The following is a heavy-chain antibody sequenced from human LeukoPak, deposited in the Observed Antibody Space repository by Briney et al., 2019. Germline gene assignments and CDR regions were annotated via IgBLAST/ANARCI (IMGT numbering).Heavy chain of an antibody. CDR2: IRYDGSNK. V-gene: IGHV3-30*02. J-gene: IGHJ4*02. CDR1: GFTFSSYG. Sequence: GGSLRLSCAASGFTFSSYGMHWVRQAPGKGLEWVAFIRYDGSNKYYADSVKGRFTISRDNSKNTLYLQMNSLRAEDTAVYYCAKDGGYYDPFDYWGQGTLVTVSS. CDR3: AKDGGYYDPFDY. D-gene: IGHD3-22*01.